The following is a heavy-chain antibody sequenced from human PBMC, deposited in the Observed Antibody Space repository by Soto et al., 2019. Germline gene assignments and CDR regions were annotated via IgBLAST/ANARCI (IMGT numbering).Heavy chain of an antibody. J-gene: IGHJ5*02. CDR3: ARLYCSSSTCDSWFDP. CDR1: GYTFTTFW. CDR2: IDPRDSYT. V-gene: IGHV5-10-1*01. Sequence: GESLKISCTGFGYTFTTFWISWVRQMPGRGLEWMGRIDPRDSYTNYSPSFQGHVTISVDKSISTAYLQWGSLKASDTAMYYCARLYCSSSTCDSWFDPWGQGTLVTVSS. D-gene: IGHD2-2*01.